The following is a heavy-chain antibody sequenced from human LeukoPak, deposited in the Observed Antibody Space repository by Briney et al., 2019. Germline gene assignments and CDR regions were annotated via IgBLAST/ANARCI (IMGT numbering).Heavy chain of an antibody. D-gene: IGHD3-22*01. V-gene: IGHV1-69*05. Sequence: ASVKVSCKASGGTFSSYAISWVRQAPGQGLEWMGGIIPIFGTANYAQKFQGRVTITTDESTSTAYMELSSLRSEDTAVYYCARVHLRGIVERDSYFDYWGQGTLVTVSS. CDR1: GGTFSSYA. J-gene: IGHJ4*02. CDR3: ARVHLRGIVERDSYFDY. CDR2: IIPIFGTA.